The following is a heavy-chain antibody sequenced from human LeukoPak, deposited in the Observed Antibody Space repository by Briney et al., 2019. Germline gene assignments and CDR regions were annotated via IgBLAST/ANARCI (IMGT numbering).Heavy chain of an antibody. CDR2: IIPIFGTA. J-gene: IGHJ1*01. V-gene: IGHV1-69*01. D-gene: IGHD6-19*01. Sequence: SVKVSCKASGGTFSSYAISWVRQAPGQGLERMGGIIPIFGTANYAQKFQGRVTITADESTSTAYMELSSLRSEDTAVYYCASSSGSGWTEGYFQHWGQGTLVTVSS. CDR3: ASSSGSGWTEGYFQH. CDR1: GGTFSSYA.